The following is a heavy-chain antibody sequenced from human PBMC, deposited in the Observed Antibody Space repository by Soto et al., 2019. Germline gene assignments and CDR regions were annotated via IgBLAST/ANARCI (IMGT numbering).Heavy chain of an antibody. CDR1: GGTFSSYT. CDR2: IIPILGIA. V-gene: IGHV1-69*02. J-gene: IGHJ6*03. D-gene: IGHD3-10*01. CDR3: ASRLGEFYYYYYMDV. Sequence: SVKVSCKASGGTFSSYTISWVRQAPGQGLEWMGRIIPILGIANYAQKFQGRVTITADKSTSTAYMELSSLRSEDTAVYYCASRLGEFYYYYYMDVWGKGTTVTSP.